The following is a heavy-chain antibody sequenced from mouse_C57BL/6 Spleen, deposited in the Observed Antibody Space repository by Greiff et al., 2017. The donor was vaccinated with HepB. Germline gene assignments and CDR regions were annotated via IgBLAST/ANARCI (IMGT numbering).Heavy chain of an antibody. Sequence: QVQLQQSGTELVKPGASVKLSCKASGYTFTSYWMHWVKQRPGQGLEWIGNINPSNGGTNYNEKFKSKATLTVDKSSSTAYMQLSSLTSEDSAVYYCARGEQLRPFFAYWGQGTLVTVSA. D-gene: IGHD3-2*02. CDR3: ARGEQLRPFFAY. CDR1: GYTFTSYW. V-gene: IGHV1-53*01. CDR2: INPSNGGT. J-gene: IGHJ3*01.